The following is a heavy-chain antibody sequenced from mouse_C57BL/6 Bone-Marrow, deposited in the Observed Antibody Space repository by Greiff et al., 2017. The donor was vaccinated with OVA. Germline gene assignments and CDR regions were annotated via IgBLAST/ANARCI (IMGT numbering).Heavy chain of an antibody. V-gene: IGHV5-17*01. CDR3: ASWAPYYYAMDY. CDR2: ISSGSSTI. CDR1: GFTFSDYG. Sequence: EVKLVESGGGLVKPGGSLKLSCAASGFTFSDYGMHWVRQAPEKGLEWVAYISSGSSTIYYADTVKGRFTISRANAKNTLFLQMTSLRSEDTAMYYCASWAPYYYAMDYWGQGTSVTVSS. J-gene: IGHJ4*01.